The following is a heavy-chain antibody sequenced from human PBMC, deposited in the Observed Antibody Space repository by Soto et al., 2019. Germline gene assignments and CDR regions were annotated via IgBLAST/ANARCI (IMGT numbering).Heavy chain of an antibody. J-gene: IGHJ6*03. CDR1: GFTFSSYG. CDR3: ARDVELYSSSSSYYYYYMDV. Sequence: GGSLRLSCAASGFTFSSYGMHWVRQAPGKGLEWVAVIWYDGSNKYYADSVKGRFTISRDNSKNTLYLQMNSLRAEDTAVYYCARDVELYSSSSSYYYYYMDVWGQGTTVTVSS. CDR2: IWYDGSNK. V-gene: IGHV3-33*01. D-gene: IGHD6-6*01.